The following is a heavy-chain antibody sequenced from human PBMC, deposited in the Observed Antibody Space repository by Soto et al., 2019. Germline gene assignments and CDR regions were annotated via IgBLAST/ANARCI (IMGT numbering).Heavy chain of an antibody. D-gene: IGHD3-3*01. CDR2: IWYDGSNK. V-gene: IGHV3-33*01. Sequence: GGSLRLSCAASGFTFSSYVMHWVRQAPGKGLEWVAVIWYDGSNKYYADSVKGRFTISRDNSKNTLYLQMNSLRAEDTAVYYCARSDSSIPVAFDIWGQGTMVTV. CDR3: ARSDSSIPVAFDI. CDR1: GFTFSSYV. J-gene: IGHJ3*02.